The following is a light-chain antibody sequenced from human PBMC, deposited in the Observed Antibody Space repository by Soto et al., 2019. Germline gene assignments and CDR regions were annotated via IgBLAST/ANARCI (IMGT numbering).Light chain of an antibody. CDR1: SIDVGGYNY. Sequence: QSVLTQPRSVSGSPGQSVTISCTGTSIDVGGYNYVSWYQQHPGKAPKLMIYDVSKRPSGVPDRFSGSKSGNTASLTISGLQAEDEADYYCCSYEGVDYVFGTGTKVTDL. J-gene: IGLJ1*01. CDR3: CSYEGVDYV. V-gene: IGLV2-11*01. CDR2: DVS.